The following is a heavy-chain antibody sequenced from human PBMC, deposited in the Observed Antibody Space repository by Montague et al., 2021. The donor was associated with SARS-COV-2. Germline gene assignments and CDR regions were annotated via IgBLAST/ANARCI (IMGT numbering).Heavy chain of an antibody. V-gene: IGHV4-34*01. Sequence: SETLSLTCAVYGGPFGGYYRSWIRQTPGKGLEWIGEVHDSGNANFNPSLKSRANISVDKSKNQFSLRLTSVTAADTALYWCARGSSKTTMVVLVVLGTAHYFDSWGQGVQVTVSP. CDR3: ARGSSKTTMVVLVVLGTAHYFDS. CDR2: VHDSGNA. D-gene: IGHD4/OR15-4a*01. CDR1: GGPFGGYY. J-gene: IGHJ5*01.